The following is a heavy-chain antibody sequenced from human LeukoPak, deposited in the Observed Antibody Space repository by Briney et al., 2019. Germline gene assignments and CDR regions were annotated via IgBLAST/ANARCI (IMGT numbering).Heavy chain of an antibody. V-gene: IGHV3-11*06. D-gene: IGHD1-14*01. J-gene: IGHJ4*02. CDR2: ISSSSSYT. CDR1: GSTFSDYY. CDR3: ARVTTGNYFDY. Sequence: GSLRLSCAASGSTFSDYYMSWIRQAPGKGLEWVSYISSSSSYTNYADSVKGRFTISRDNAKNSLYLQMNSLRAEDTAVYYCARVTTGNYFDYWGQGTLVTVSS.